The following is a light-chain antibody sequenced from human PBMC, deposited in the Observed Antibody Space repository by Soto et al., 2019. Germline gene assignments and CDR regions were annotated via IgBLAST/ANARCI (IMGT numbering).Light chain of an antibody. Sequence: EIVLTQSPATVSLSPGERATLSCRASQSVSSYLAWYQQKPGQAPNLLIYDASNRATGIPARFSGSGSGTDFTLTISSLEPEDFAVYYCQQRSNWPVTFGQGTKVEIK. V-gene: IGKV3-11*01. J-gene: IGKJ1*01. CDR2: DAS. CDR3: QQRSNWPVT. CDR1: QSVSSY.